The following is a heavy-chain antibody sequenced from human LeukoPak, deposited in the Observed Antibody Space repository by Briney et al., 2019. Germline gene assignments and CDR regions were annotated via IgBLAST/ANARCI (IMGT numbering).Heavy chain of an antibody. J-gene: IGHJ1*01. Sequence: SETLSLTCAVYGGSFSGYYWSWIRQPPGKGLEWIGEINHSGSTNYNPSLKSRVTISLDTSKNQFSLKLSSVTAADTAVYYCARTYYYDSSGYFSHWGQGTLVTVSS. CDR3: ARTYYYDSSGYFSH. D-gene: IGHD3-22*01. CDR2: INHSGST. V-gene: IGHV4-34*01. CDR1: GGSFSGYY.